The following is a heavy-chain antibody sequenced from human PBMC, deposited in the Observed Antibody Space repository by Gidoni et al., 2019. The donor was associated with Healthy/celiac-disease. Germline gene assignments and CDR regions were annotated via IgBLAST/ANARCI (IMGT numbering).Heavy chain of an antibody. D-gene: IGHD2-2*01. V-gene: IGHV1-18*04. Sequence: QVQLVQSGAEVKKPGASVKVSCKASGYTFTSYGISWVRQAPGQGLEWMGWISAYNGNTNYAQKLQGRVTMTTDTSTSTAYMELRSLRSDDTAVYYCARVVVVPAATLFGAFDIWGQGTMVTVSS. CDR1: GYTFTSYG. CDR3: ARVVVVPAATLFGAFDI. J-gene: IGHJ3*02. CDR2: ISAYNGNT.